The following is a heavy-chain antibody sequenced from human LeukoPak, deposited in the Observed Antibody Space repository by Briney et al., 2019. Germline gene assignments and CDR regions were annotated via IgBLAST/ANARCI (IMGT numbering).Heavy chain of an antibody. CDR3: ARGPPYYDGSGYYYDY. D-gene: IGHD3-22*01. CDR1: GFTFSTYS. V-gene: IGHV3-21*01. J-gene: IGHJ4*02. CDR2: ISGSSIYI. Sequence: GGSLRLSCAASGFTFSTYSMNWVRQAPGKGLEWVSSISGSSIYIYYADSVKGRFTISRDNAKNSLYLQLNSLRAEDTAAYYCARGPPYYDGSGYYYDYWGQGTLVTVSS.